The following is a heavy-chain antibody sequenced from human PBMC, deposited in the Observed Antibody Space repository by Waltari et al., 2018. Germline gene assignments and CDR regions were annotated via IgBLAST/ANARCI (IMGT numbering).Heavy chain of an antibody. CDR2: IYHRGST. D-gene: IGHD3-10*01. V-gene: IGHV4-38-2*02. CDR1: GYSISSGYY. J-gene: IGHJ4*02. Sequence: QVQLQESGPGLVKPSETLSLTCAVSGYSISSGYYWGWIRQPPGKGLEWIGSIYHRGSTYYNPALKSRVTISVDTSKNHVSLKLSSVTAADTAVYYWARDYGSGSSSLDYWGQGTLVTVSS. CDR3: ARDYGSGSSSLDY.